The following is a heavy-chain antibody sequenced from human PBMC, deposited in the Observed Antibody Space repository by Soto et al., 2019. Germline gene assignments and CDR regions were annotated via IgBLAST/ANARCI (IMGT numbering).Heavy chain of an antibody. J-gene: IGHJ4*02. D-gene: IGHD6-13*01. V-gene: IGHV4-31*03. CDR2: IYYSGST. CDR3: ASDWAAAGHVFDY. Sequence: SETLSLTCTVSGGSISSGGYYWSWIRQHPGKGLEWIGYIYYSGSTYYNPSLKSRVTISVDTSKNQFSLKLSSVTAADTAVYYCASDWAAAGHVFDYWGQGTLVTVSS. CDR1: GGSISSGGYY.